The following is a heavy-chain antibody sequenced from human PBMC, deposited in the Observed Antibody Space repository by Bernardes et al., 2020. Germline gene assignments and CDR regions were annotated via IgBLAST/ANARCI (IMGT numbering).Heavy chain of an antibody. Sequence: GGSLRLSCAASGFTFSSYWMHWVRQAPGKGLVWVSRINSDGSSTSYADSVKGRFTISRDNAKNTLYLQMNSLRAEDTAVYYCARADYDFWSGYPYYYYYYGMDVWGKGTTVTVS. D-gene: IGHD3-3*01. CDR1: GFTFSSYW. J-gene: IGHJ6*04. CDR3: ARADYDFWSGYPYYYYYYGMDV. CDR2: INSDGSST. V-gene: IGHV3-74*01.